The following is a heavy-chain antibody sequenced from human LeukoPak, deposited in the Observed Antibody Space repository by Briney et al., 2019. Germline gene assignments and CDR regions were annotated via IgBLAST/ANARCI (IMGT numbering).Heavy chain of an antibody. CDR1: GFTFSSYW. CDR2: IKQDGSEK. J-gene: IGHJ4*02. D-gene: IGHD5-12*01. CDR3: AKGPQLYSGYHPDY. V-gene: IGHV3-7*01. Sequence: GGSLRLSCAASGFTFSSYWMSWVRQAPGKGLEWVANIKQDGSEKYYVDSVKGRFTISRDNAKNSLYLQMNSLRAEDTAVYYCAKGPQLYSGYHPDYWGQGTLVTVSS.